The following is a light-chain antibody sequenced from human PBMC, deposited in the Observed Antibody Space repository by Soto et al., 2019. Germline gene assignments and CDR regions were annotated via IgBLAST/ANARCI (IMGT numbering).Light chain of an antibody. CDR2: DVS. Sequence: QSALTQPRSVSGSPGQSVTISCTGTSSDVGGYNYVSWYQQHPGKAPKLMIYDVSKRPSGVPDRFSGSKSGNTASLTISGLQAEDEADYDCCSYAGSYTFAYVFGTGTKLTVL. CDR1: SSDVGGYNY. J-gene: IGLJ1*01. V-gene: IGLV2-11*01. CDR3: CSYAGSYTFAYV.